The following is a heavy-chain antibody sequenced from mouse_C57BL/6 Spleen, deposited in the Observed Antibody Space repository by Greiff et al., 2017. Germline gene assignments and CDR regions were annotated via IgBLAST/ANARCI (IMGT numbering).Heavy chain of an antibody. V-gene: IGHV1-5*01. CDR1: GYTFTSYW. CDR3: TTYYGSSHHWSFDV. CDR2: IYPGNSDT. Sequence: VQLQQSGTVLARPGASVKLSCKTSGYTFTSYWMHWVKQRPGQGLEWIGAIYPGNSDTSYNQTFKGKATLTAVTSASTAYMELSSLTNEDSAVYYCTTYYGSSHHWSFDVWGTGTTVTVSS. D-gene: IGHD1-1*01. J-gene: IGHJ1*03.